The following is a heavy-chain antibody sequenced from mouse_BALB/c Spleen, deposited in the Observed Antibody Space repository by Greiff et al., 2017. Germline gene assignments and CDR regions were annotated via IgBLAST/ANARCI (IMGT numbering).Heavy chain of an antibody. CDR2: IWAGGST. CDR1: GFSLTSYG. V-gene: IGHV2-9*02. CDR3: ARDRAATYYYAMDY. D-gene: IGHD1-2*01. Sequence: VQLQESGPGLVAPSQSLSITCTVSGFSLTSYGVHWVRQPPGKGLEWLGVIWAGGSTNYNSALMSRLSISKDNSKSQVFLKMNSLQTDDTAMYYCARDRAATYYYAMDYWGQGTSVTVSS. J-gene: IGHJ4*01.